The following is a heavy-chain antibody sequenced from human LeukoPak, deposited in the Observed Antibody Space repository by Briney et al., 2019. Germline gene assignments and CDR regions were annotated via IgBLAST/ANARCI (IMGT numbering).Heavy chain of an antibody. V-gene: IGHV3-23*01. J-gene: IGHJ4*02. CDR3: AKDNSGYDFGDY. CDR1: GFTFSSYA. D-gene: IGHD5-12*01. Sequence: GGSLRLSCAASGFTFSSYAMSWVRQAPGKGLEWVSAISGSGGSTYYADSVKGRFTISRDNSKNTLYLQLNSLRAEDTAVYYCAKDNSGYDFGDYWGQGTLVTVSS. CDR2: ISGSGGST.